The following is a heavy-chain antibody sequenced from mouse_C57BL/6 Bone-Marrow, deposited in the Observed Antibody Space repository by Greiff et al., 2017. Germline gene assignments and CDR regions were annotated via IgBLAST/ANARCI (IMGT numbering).Heavy chain of an antibody. Sequence: DVKLVESGGGLVQSGRSLRLSCATSGFTFSDFYMEWVRQAPGKGLEWIAASRNKANDYTTEYSASVKGRFIVSRDTSQSILYLQMNALRAEDTAIYYCAREGSYYDYDWYFDVWGTGTTVTVSS. V-gene: IGHV7-1*01. CDR1: GFTFSDFY. D-gene: IGHD2-4*01. CDR2: SRNKANDYTT. J-gene: IGHJ1*03. CDR3: AREGSYYDYDWYFDV.